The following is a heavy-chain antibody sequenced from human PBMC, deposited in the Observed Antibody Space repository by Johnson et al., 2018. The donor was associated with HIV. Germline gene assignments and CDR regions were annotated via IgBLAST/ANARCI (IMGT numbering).Heavy chain of an antibody. CDR2: ISWNSGRI. CDR1: GFTFDDHA. D-gene: IGHD2-15*01. J-gene: IGHJ3*02. V-gene: IGHV3-9*01. Sequence: VQLVESGGGLVQPGGSLKLSCEASGFTFDDHALHWVRQAPGKGLEWVSGISWNSGRIGYADSVKGRFTISRDNAKNSLYLQMNSLRAEDTAVYYCARDSVILVDGAFDIWGQGTMVTVSS. CDR3: ARDSVILVDGAFDI.